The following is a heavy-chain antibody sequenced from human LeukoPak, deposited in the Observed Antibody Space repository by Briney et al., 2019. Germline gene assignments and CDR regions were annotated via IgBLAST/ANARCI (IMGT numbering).Heavy chain of an antibody. V-gene: IGHV4-4*07. J-gene: IGHJ3*02. D-gene: IGHD1-26*01. CDR2: IYPTSGNT. CDR3: ARERGNLRGDAFDI. Sequence: SETLSLTCTASGGSISTYFWTWIRQPAGKGLEWIGRIYPTSGNTNYNPSLRSRVTMSVDTSKNQFSPKLSSVTAADTAVYYCARERGNLRGDAFDIWGQGTMVTVSS. CDR1: GGSISTYF.